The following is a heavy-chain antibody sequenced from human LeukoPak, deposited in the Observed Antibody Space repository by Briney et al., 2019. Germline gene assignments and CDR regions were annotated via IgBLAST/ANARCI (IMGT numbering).Heavy chain of an antibody. D-gene: IGHD3-22*01. J-gene: IGHJ3*02. CDR2: IYHSGST. CDR3: ARAGGSSGYYSRPHAFDI. CDR1: GYSISSGYY. Sequence: SETLSLTCTVSGYSISSGYYWGWIRQPPGKGLEWIGSIYHSGSTYYNPSLKSRVTISVDTSKNQFSLKLSSVTAADTAVYYCARAGGSSGYYSRPHAFDIWGQGTMVTVSS. V-gene: IGHV4-38-2*02.